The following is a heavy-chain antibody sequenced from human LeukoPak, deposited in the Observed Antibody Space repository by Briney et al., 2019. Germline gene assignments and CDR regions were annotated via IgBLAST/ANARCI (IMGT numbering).Heavy chain of an antibody. CDR2: ISAYNGNT. J-gene: IGHJ5*02. CDR3: ARVSGYRPNWFDP. CDR1: GYTFTSYG. D-gene: IGHD3-3*01. V-gene: IGHV1-18*01. Sequence: ASVTVSCKASGYTFTSYGISWVRQSPGKGLEWMGWISAYNGNTNYAQKLQGRVTMTTDTSTSTAYMELRSLRSDDTAVYYCARVSGYRPNWFDPWGQGTLVTVSS.